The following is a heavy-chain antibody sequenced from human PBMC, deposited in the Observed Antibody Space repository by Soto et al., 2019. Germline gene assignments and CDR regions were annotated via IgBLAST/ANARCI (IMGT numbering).Heavy chain of an antibody. CDR3: ARALYYYYGMDV. V-gene: IGHV3-33*01. CDR1: GFTFSSYG. Sequence: PGGSLRLSCAASGFTFSSYGMHWVRQAPGKGLEWVAVIWYDGSNKYYADSVKGRFTISRDNSKNTLYLQMDSLRAEDTAVYYCARALYYYYGMDVWGQGTTVTDSS. J-gene: IGHJ6*02. CDR2: IWYDGSNK.